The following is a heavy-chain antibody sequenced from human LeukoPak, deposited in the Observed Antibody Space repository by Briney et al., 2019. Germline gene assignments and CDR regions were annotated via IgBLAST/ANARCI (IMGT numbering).Heavy chain of an antibody. CDR1: GYTFTSYA. CDR2: INAGNGNT. J-gene: IGHJ4*02. Sequence: ASVKVSCKASGYTFTSYAMHWVRQAPGQRLEWMGWINAGNGNTKYLQKFQGRVTITRDTSASTAYMVLSSLRSEDTAVYYCVRDLHFHDRHGGQGTLVTVSS. CDR3: VRDLHFHDRH. V-gene: IGHV1-3*01. D-gene: IGHD3-9*01.